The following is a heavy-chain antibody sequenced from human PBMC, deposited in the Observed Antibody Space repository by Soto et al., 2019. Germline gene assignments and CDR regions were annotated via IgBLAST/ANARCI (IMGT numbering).Heavy chain of an antibody. Sequence: ASVKVSCKASGYTFPSYGINWVRQAPGQGLEWMAWISAYNGNTNYAQKFQDRVTVTTDTSTTTGHMELRNLRSDDTAVYYCARSPFRTFGGLIVHYGMDVWGQGTTVTVSS. J-gene: IGHJ6*02. D-gene: IGHD3-16*02. CDR1: GYTFPSYG. V-gene: IGHV1-18*01. CDR3: ARSPFRTFGGLIVHYGMDV. CDR2: ISAYNGNT.